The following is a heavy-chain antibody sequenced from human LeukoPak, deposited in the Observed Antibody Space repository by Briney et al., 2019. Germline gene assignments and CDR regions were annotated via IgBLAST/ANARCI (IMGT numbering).Heavy chain of an antibody. V-gene: IGHV4-39*01. Sequence: PSETLSLTCTVSGGSISSSSYYWGWIRQPPGKGLEWIGSIYYSGSTYYNPSLKSRVTISVDTSKNQFSLKLSSVTAADTAVYYCARTARMVRGVITRFDYWGQGTLVTVSS. D-gene: IGHD3-10*01. CDR3: ARTARMVRGVITRFDY. CDR1: GGSISSSSYY. J-gene: IGHJ4*02. CDR2: IYYSGST.